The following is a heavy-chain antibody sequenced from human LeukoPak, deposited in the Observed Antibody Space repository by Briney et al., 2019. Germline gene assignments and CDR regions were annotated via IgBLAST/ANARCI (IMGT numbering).Heavy chain of an antibody. D-gene: IGHD2-2*01. CDR1: GFTFSSYE. J-gene: IGHJ4*02. Sequence: GGSLRLSCAASGFTFSSYEMNWVRQAPGKGLEWVSYISSSGSTIYYADSVKGRFTISRDNAKNSLYLQMNSLRAEDTAVYYCARDLGYCSSTSCYPFDYWGQGTLVTVSS. V-gene: IGHV3-48*03. CDR3: ARDLGYCSSTSCYPFDY. CDR2: ISSSGSTI.